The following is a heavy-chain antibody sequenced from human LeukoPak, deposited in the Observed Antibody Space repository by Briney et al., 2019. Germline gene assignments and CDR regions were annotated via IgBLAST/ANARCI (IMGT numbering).Heavy chain of an antibody. J-gene: IGHJ3*02. CDR1: GFTFSSYS. V-gene: IGHV4-31*02. CDR3: ARDGRPFSSGYYHDAFDI. CDR2: IYYSGST. D-gene: IGHD3-22*01. Sequence: LRLSCAASGFTFSSYSMNWVRQAPGKGLEWIGYIYYSGSTYYNPSLKSRVTISVDTSKNQFSLKLSSVTAADTAVYYCARDGRPFSSGYYHDAFDIWGQGTMVTVSS.